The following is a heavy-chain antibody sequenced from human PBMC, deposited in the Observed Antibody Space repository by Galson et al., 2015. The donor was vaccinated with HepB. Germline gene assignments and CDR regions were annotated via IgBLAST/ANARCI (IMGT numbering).Heavy chain of an antibody. D-gene: IGHD3-22*01. J-gene: IGHJ4*02. CDR2: ISYDGSNK. V-gene: IGHV3-30*18. CDR3: AKAYYYDSSELDY. CDR1: GFTFSSYG. Sequence: SLRLSCAASGFTFSSYGMHWVRQAPGRGLEWVAVISYDGSNKYYADSVKGRFTISRDNSKNTLYLQMNSLRAEDTAVYYCAKAYYYDSSELDYWGQGTLVTVSS.